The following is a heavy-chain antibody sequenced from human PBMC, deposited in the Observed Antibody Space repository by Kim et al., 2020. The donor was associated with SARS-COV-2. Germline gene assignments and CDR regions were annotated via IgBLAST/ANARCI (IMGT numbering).Heavy chain of an antibody. Sequence: SNPSLKSRDTISGDTSKNQFSLNLSSVTAADTAVYYCATGGQYLYYYGMDVWGQGTTVTVSS. V-gene: IGHV4-39*01. CDR3: ATGGQYLYYYGMDV. D-gene: IGHD2-15*01. J-gene: IGHJ6*02.